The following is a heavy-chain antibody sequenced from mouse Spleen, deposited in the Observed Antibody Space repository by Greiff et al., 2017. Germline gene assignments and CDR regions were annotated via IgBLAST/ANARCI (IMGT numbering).Heavy chain of an antibody. J-gene: IGHJ2*01. Sequence: QVQLKQSGPELVKPGASVKISCKASGYAFSSSWMNWVKQRPGKGLEWIGRIYPGDGDTNYNGKFKGKATLTADKSSSTAYMQLSSLTSEDSAVYFCARFAPSTVVALDYWGQGTTLTVSS. D-gene: IGHD1-1*01. CDR3: ARFAPSTVVALDY. CDR2: IYPGDGDT. V-gene: IGHV1-82*01. CDR1: GYAFSSSW.